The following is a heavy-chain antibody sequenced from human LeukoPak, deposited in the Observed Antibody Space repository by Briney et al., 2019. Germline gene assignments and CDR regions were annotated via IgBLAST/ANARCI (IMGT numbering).Heavy chain of an antibody. CDR2: IIPIFGTA. D-gene: IGHD3-22*01. V-gene: IGHV1-69*13. J-gene: IGHJ4*02. CDR1: GGTFSSYA. Sequence: GASVKVSCKASGGTFSSYAISWVRQAPRQGLEWMGGIIPIFGTANYAQKFQGRVTITADESTSTAYMELSSLRSEDTAVYYCARGQGIVDKYYFDYWGQGTLVTVSS. CDR3: ARGQGIVDKYYFDY.